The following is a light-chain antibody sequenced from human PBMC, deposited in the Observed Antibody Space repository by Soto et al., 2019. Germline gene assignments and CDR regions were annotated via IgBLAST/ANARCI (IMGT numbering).Light chain of an antibody. CDR1: QPVNNN. CDR2: AVS. J-gene: IGKJ5*01. CDR3: QQYEKWPPSIT. Sequence: IEMTQSPASLSASPGGRATLSCRASQPVNNNLAWYQYKPGKAPRLLIYAVSTRATGVSARFSGGGSVTEFSLTISGLQSEDFAVYYCQQYEKWPPSITFGQGTRLEIK. V-gene: IGKV3-15*01.